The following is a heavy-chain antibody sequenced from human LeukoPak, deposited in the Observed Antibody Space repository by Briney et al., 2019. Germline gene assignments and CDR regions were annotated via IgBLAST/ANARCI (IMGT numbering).Heavy chain of an antibody. V-gene: IGHV4-59*01. CDR3: ARGRFWSGYYLFDI. Sequence: SETLSLTCTVSGGSISSYYWSWIRQPPGKGMEWIGYIYYSGSTNYNPSLKSRVTISVDTSKNQFSLKLSSVTAADTAVYYCARGRFWSGYYLFDIWGQGTMVTVSS. J-gene: IGHJ3*02. CDR1: GGSISSYY. D-gene: IGHD3-3*01. CDR2: IYYSGST.